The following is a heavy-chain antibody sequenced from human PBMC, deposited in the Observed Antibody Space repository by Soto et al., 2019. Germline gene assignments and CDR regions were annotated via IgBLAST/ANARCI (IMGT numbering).Heavy chain of an antibody. CDR1: GGSISSYY. D-gene: IGHD1-1*01. J-gene: IGHJ3*02. CDR2: IYYSGST. V-gene: IGHV4-59*12. Sequence: SETLSLTCTVSGGSISSYYWSWIRQPPGKGLEWIGYIYYSGSTNYNPSLKSRVTISVDTSKNQFSLKMSSVTAADTALYYCARVERGTATTVVDAYDIWGPGTMVTVSS. CDR3: ARVERGTATTVVDAYDI.